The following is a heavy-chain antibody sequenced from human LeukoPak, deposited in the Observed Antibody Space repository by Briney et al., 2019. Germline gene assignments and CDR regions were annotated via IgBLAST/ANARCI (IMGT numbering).Heavy chain of an antibody. V-gene: IGHV4-59*12. D-gene: IGHD3-10*01. Sequence: TSETLSLTCTVSGGSISSYYWSWIRQPPGKGLEWIGYIYYSGSTNYNPSLKSRVTISVDTSKNQFSLKLSSVTAADTAVYYCARGPVGSGSSWGQGTLVTVSS. J-gene: IGHJ5*02. CDR1: GGSISSYY. CDR2: IYYSGST. CDR3: ARGPVGSGSS.